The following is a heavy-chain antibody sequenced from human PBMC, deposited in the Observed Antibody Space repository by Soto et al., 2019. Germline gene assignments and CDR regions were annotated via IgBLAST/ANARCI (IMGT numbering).Heavy chain of an antibody. CDR3: ARDHYSYGPSIDY. V-gene: IGHV3-11*05. CDR2: ISSSSSYT. D-gene: IGHD5-18*01. Sequence: GSLRLSCAASGFTFSDYYMSWIRQAPGKGLEWVSYISSSSSYTNYADAVKGRFTISRDNAKNSLYLKMNSLRAEDTAVYYCARDHYSYGPSIDYWGQGTLVTVS. J-gene: IGHJ4*02. CDR1: GFTFSDYY.